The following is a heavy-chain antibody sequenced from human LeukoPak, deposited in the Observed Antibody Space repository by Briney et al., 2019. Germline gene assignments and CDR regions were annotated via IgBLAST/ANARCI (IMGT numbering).Heavy chain of an antibody. V-gene: IGHV3-48*02. CDR1: GFTASIYY. D-gene: IGHD6-19*01. CDR3: VRSGYTSGWPSFDP. Sequence: GGSLRLSCAVSGFTASIYYMTWVRQAPGKGLEWISYISSGSGTIYYADSVKGRFAISRDNAKNSLYLQMKSLRDEDTAVYYCVRSGYTSGWPSFDPWGQGTLVTVSS. J-gene: IGHJ5*02. CDR2: ISSGSGTI.